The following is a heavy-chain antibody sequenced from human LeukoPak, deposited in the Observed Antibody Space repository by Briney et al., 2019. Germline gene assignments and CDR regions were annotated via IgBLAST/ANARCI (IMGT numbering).Heavy chain of an antibody. J-gene: IGHJ3*02. CDR1: GGSISSGDYY. CDR3: ARQRTGASDAFDI. D-gene: IGHD1-14*01. CDR2: IYYSGSA. V-gene: IGHV4-30-4*01. Sequence: SETLSLTCTVSGGSISSGDYYWSWIRQPPGKGLEWIGYIYYSGSAYYNPSLKSRVTISVDTSKNQFSLKLSSVTAADTAVYYCARQRTGASDAFDIWGQGTMVTVSS.